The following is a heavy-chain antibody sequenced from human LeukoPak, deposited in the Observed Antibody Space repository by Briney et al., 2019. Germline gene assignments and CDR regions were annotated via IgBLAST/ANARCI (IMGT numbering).Heavy chain of an antibody. J-gene: IGHJ4*02. V-gene: IGHV3-7*04. D-gene: IGHD3-22*01. Sequence: GGSLRLSCAASGFTFSSYWMSWVRQAPGKGLEWVANIKQDGSEKYYVDSVKGRFTISRDNAKNSLYLQVNSLRAEDTAVYYCAKEILYYYDSSGYYVDYFGYWGQGTLVTVSS. CDR1: GFTFSSYW. CDR2: IKQDGSEK. CDR3: AKEILYYYDSSGYYVDYFGY.